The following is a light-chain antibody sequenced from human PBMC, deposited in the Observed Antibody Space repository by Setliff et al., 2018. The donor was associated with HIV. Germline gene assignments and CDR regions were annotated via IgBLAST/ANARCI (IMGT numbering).Light chain of an antibody. J-gene: IGKJ1*01. Sequence: TQSPSTLSASVRDRITITCRASQSLSNGVAWYQQKPGQPPNLLIYKASILENGVPSRFSGSGSGTEFTLTISSLQADDFGTYYCQQYDGPVTFGQGTKVDIK. CDR1: QSLSNG. CDR2: KAS. V-gene: IGKV1-5*03. CDR3: QQYDGPVT.